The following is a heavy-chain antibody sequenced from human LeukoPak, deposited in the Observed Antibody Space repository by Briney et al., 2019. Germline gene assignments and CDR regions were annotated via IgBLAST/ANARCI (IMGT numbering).Heavy chain of an antibody. CDR1: GGTFSSYA. Sequence: ASVKVSCKASGGTFSSYAISWVRQAPGQGLEWMGGIIPIFGTANYAQKLQGRVTMTTDTSTSTAYMELRSLRSDDTAVYYCARGTGDHDAFDIWGQGTMVTVSS. D-gene: IGHD7-27*01. CDR2: IIPIFGTA. CDR3: ARGTGDHDAFDI. V-gene: IGHV1-69*05. J-gene: IGHJ3*02.